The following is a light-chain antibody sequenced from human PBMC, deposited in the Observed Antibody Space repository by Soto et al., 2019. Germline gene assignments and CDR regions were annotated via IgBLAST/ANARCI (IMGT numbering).Light chain of an antibody. V-gene: IGKV1-13*02. CDR1: QDISTA. CDR2: DAS. J-gene: IGKJ4*01. Sequence: AIQMTQSPSSLSASVGDRVTITCRASQDISTALVWYHQKPGEAPKFLMSDASSLEGGVPSRFSGSGSGTDFTLTISSLQPEDFATYYCQQFKSYPLTFGGGTKVDIK. CDR3: QQFKSYPLT.